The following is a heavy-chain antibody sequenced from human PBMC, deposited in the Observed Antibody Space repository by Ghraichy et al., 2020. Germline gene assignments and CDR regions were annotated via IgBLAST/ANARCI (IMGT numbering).Heavy chain of an antibody. V-gene: IGHV4-59*11. CDR2: LYYNANA. CDR1: GDSLTNHY. J-gene: IGHJ4*02. CDR3: ARGDWVTPRL. D-gene: IGHD4-23*01. Sequence: SETLYLTCTVFGDSLTNHYWNWIRQPPGKGLEWLGYLYYNANANYKPSLKSRLNISVDTSKNQVFLKLSSVTAADTAVYYCARGDWVTPRLWGQGTLVTVSS.